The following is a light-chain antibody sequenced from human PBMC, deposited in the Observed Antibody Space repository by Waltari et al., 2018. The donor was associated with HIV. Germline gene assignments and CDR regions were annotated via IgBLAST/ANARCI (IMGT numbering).Light chain of an antibody. V-gene: IGLV1-40*01. CDR3: QSYPASLTVSLI. Sequence: QSVLTQPPSVSGAPGQRVTISCTGNSSNIGAGHDLHWYQQLPGKAPKLLISDNTNRPSGVPDRFSGSKSGTSASLAITGLRAEDEADYYCQSYPASLTVSLIFGGGTRLTVL. J-gene: IGLJ2*01. CDR2: DNT. CDR1: SSNIGAGHD.